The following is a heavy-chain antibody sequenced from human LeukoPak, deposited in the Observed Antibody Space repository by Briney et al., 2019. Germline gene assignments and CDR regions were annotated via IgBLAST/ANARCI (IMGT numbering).Heavy chain of an antibody. J-gene: IGHJ6*02. CDR1: GFTFNRCW. Sequence: GGSLRLSCVVSGFTFNRCWMNWVRQAPGKGLEWVSATSGSGGSTYYPDSVKGRFTISRDNSKNTLYLQMNSLRAEDTAVYYCAKPPALKIYYYCGMDICGQGTTVTVSS. V-gene: IGHV3-23*01. CDR2: TSGSGGST. CDR3: AKPPALKIYYYCGMDI.